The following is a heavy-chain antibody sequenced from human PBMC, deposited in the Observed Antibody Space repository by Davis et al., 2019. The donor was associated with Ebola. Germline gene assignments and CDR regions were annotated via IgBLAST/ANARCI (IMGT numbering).Heavy chain of an antibody. CDR1: GGSISSYY. CDR2: INHSGST. CDR3: ARGRGIVVVIATLGAFDI. Sequence: PSETLSLTCTVSGGSISSYYWSWIRQPPGKGLEWIGEINHSGSTNYNPSLKSRVTISVDTSKNQFSLKLSSVTAADTAVYYCARGRGIVVVIATLGAFDIWGQGTMVTVSS. D-gene: IGHD2-21*01. V-gene: IGHV4-34*01. J-gene: IGHJ3*02.